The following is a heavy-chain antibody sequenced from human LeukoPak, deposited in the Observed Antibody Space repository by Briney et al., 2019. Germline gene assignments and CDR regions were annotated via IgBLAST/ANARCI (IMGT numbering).Heavy chain of an antibody. CDR1: GFSLSTRGMR. V-gene: IGHV2-70*04. Sequence: SGPALVKPPQTLTLTCTFSGFSLSTRGMRVSWIRQPPGKALEWLARIDWDDDKFYSTSLKTRLTISKDTSKNQVVLTMTNMDPVDTATYYCARMGATTSYDAFDIWGQGTMVTVSS. CDR2: IDWDDDK. J-gene: IGHJ3*02. CDR3: ARMGATTSYDAFDI. D-gene: IGHD1-26*01.